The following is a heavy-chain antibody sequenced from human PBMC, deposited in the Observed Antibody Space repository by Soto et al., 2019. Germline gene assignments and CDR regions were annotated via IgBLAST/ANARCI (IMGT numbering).Heavy chain of an antibody. D-gene: IGHD3-3*01. CDR1: GSISSGDYY. Sequence: GSISSGDYYWSWIRQPPGKGLEWIGYIYYSGSTYYNPSLKSRVTISVDTSKNQFSLKLSSVTAADTAVYYCARGVTIFGVVNQFDYWGQGTLVTVSS. CDR2: IYYSGST. CDR3: ARGVTIFGVVNQFDY. J-gene: IGHJ4*02. V-gene: IGHV4-30-4*01.